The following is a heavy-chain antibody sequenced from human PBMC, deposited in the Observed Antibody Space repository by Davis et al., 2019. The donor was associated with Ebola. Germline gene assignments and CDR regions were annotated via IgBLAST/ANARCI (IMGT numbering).Heavy chain of an antibody. D-gene: IGHD1-7*01. V-gene: IGHV3-21*01. CDR2: ISSSSSYI. CDR1: GFTFSSYS. Sequence: GGSLRLSCAASGFTFSSYSMNWVRQAPGKGLEWVSSISSSSSYIYYADSVKGRFTISRDNAKNSLYLQMNSLRAEDTAVYYCAREYNWNYVFVDYWGQGTLVTVSS. CDR3: AREYNWNYVFVDY. J-gene: IGHJ4*02.